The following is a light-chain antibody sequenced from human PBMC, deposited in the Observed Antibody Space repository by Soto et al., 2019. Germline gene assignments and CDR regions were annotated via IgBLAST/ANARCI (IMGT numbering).Light chain of an antibody. CDR1: QSVRSW. V-gene: IGKV1-5*01. J-gene: IGKJ4*01. Sequence: IQITHSPSTLSASVGARVTITCRASQSVRSWLAWYQQKPGRAPKFLIYDASSLESGVPSRFSGSGSGTEFTLTISNLQPDDFATYYCQQYDNYPLTFGGGTKVDIK. CDR3: QQYDNYPLT. CDR2: DAS.